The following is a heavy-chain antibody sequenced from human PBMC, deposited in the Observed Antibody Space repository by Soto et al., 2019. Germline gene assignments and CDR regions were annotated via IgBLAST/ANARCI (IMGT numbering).Heavy chain of an antibody. CDR1: GYTFTGYY. V-gene: IGHV1-2*02. D-gene: IGHD6-13*01. J-gene: IGHJ5*02. CDR3: AREVRQQLGYNWFDP. Sequence: ASVKVSCKASGYTFTGYYMHWVRQAPGQGLEWMGWINPNSGGTNYAQKFQGRVTMTRDTSISTACMELSRLRSDDTAVYYCAREVRQQLGYNWFDPWGQGTLVTVSS. CDR2: INPNSGGT.